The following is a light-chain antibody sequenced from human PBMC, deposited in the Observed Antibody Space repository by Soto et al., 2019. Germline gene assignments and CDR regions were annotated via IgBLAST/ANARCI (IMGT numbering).Light chain of an antibody. V-gene: IGKV1-5*03. J-gene: IGKJ2*01. CDR2: KAS. CDR3: QEYNTHSTYT. Sequence: DIQMTQSPSTLSASVGDRVNITCRASQSISGWLAWYQQKPGKAPKLLIYKASRLQSGVPSRSSGSGSGTEFALTITSLKPDDLATYYCQEYNTHSTYTFGQGTTVEIK. CDR1: QSISGW.